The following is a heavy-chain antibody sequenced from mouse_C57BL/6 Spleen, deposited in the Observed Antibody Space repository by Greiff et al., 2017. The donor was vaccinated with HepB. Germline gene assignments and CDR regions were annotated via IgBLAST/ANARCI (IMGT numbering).Heavy chain of an antibody. D-gene: IGHD2-4*01. Sequence: EVQGVESGGDLVKPGGSLKLSCAASGFTFSSYGMSWVRQTPDKRLEWVATISSGGSYTYYPDSVKGRFTISRDNAKNTLYLQMSSLKSEDTAMYYCARLYYDYDVDYFDYWGQGTTLTVSS. CDR1: GFTFSSYG. V-gene: IGHV5-6*01. CDR2: ISSGGSYT. CDR3: ARLYYDYDVDYFDY. J-gene: IGHJ2*01.